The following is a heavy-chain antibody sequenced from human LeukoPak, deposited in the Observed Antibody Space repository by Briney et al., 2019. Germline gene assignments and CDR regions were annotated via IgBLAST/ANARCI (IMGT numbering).Heavy chain of an antibody. D-gene: IGHD4-17*01. V-gene: IGHV1-2*02. J-gene: IGHJ4*01. CDR3: ARASRGLKPVFEY. Sequence: ASVKVSCKASGYTFSDYHMQWGRQAPGQGLEWMGWINPNSGGTNYAQKFQGRVTMTRDTSISTAYMELSGLRSDDTAVYYCARASRGLKPVFEYRGHGALVTFSS. CDR1: GYTFSDYH. CDR2: INPNSGGT.